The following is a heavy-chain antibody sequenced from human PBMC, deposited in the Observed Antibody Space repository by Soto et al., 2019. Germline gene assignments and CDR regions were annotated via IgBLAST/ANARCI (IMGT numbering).Heavy chain of an antibody. V-gene: IGHV4-4*01. CDR2: IYHSGAT. D-gene: IGHD1-1*01. Sequence: VPLQESGPGLVKPPGPLSLTGPVPVDSIPSGNWGGWFPQAPGKGLEWIGEIYHSGATTYNPSLKNRATISVDPSNNHFSLKLTSVTAADTAVYFCARDLGTGTDYWGRGTLVTVAS. J-gene: IGHJ4*02. CDR3: ARDLGTGTDY. CDR1: VDSIPSGNW.